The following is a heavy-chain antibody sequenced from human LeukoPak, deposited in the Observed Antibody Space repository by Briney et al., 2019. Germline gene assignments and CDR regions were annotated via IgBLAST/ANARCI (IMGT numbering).Heavy chain of an antibody. CDR3: ARDLPTVTAEV. V-gene: IGHV1-69*04. CDR1: GGTFSSYA. J-gene: IGHJ4*02. Sequence: SVKVSCKASGGTFSSYAISWVRQAPGQRLEGLGRIIPILGIANYEQKFQVRVTITADKFTSTAYMELSSLRSEDTAVYYCARDLPTVTAEVWGQGTLVTVSS. CDR2: IIPILGIA. D-gene: IGHD2-21*02.